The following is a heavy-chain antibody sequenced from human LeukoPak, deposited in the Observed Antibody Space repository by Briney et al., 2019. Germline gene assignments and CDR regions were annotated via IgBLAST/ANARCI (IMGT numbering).Heavy chain of an antibody. Sequence: ASVKVSCKASGYTFTSYGISWVRQAPGQGLEWMGWISAYNGNTNYAQKLQGRVTITADESTSTAYMELSSLRSEDTAVYYCVRVPAAMGYYYMDVWGKGTTVTISS. J-gene: IGHJ6*03. D-gene: IGHD2-2*01. V-gene: IGHV1-18*01. CDR2: ISAYNGNT. CDR3: VRVPAAMGYYYMDV. CDR1: GYTFTSYG.